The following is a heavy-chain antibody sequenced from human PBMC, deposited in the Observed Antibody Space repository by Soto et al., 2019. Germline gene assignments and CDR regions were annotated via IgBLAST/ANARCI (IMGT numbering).Heavy chain of an antibody. V-gene: IGHV3-23*01. J-gene: IGHJ4*02. D-gene: IGHD1-1*01. CDR2: FSGGSGTT. Sequence: EVQLLESGGGLVQPGGSLRLSCAASGFSLSTYGVTWVRQAPGKGLEWVSGFSGGSGTTHYADSVKGRFSITRDNSKNTAHLEMNSLRGEDTAIYYCAKWNGYGDYWGQGILVTVSS. CDR1: GFSLSTYG. CDR3: AKWNGYGDY.